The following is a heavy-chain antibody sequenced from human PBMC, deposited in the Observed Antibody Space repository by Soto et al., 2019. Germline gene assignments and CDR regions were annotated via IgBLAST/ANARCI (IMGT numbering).Heavy chain of an antibody. Sequence: EVQLVESGGGLVQPGRSLRLSCAASGFTFDDYAMHWVRQAPGKGLEWVSGISWNSGSIGYADSVKGRFTISRDNAKNSLYLQMNSLRAEDTALYYCAKDIPHSQQRVRYYYYGMDVWGQGTTVTVSS. CDR2: ISWNSGSI. V-gene: IGHV3-9*01. CDR1: GFTFDDYA. CDR3: AKDIPHSQQRVRYYYYGMDV. J-gene: IGHJ6*02. D-gene: IGHD6-13*01.